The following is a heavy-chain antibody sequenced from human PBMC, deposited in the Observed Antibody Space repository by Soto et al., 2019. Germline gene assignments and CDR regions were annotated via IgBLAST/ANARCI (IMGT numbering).Heavy chain of an antibody. Sequence: QLQLQESGPGLVKPSETLSLTCTVSGGSISSRGYYWGWIRQPPGKGLEWIGSIYYSGSTYYNPSLKSRVTISVDTSENQFSLKLTSVTAADTAVYYCARQRGYNYGHIDCWGQGALVPVSS. J-gene: IGHJ4*02. CDR1: GGSISSRGYY. D-gene: IGHD5-18*01. V-gene: IGHV4-39*01. CDR3: ARQRGYNYGHIDC. CDR2: IYYSGST.